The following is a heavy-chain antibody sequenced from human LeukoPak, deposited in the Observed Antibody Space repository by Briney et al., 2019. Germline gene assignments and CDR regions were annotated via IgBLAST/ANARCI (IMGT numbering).Heavy chain of an antibody. V-gene: IGHV1-2*02. CDR3: ARDWGYSYDPQRVYYYYYMDV. CDR1: GYTFTSYY. CDR2: INPNSGGT. Sequence: ASVKVSCKASGYTFTSYYMHWVRQAPGQGLEWMGIINPNSGGTNYAQKFQGRVTMTRDTSISTAYMELSRLRSDDTAVYYCARDWGYSYDPQRVYYYYYMDVWGKGTTVTVSS. J-gene: IGHJ6*03. D-gene: IGHD5-18*01.